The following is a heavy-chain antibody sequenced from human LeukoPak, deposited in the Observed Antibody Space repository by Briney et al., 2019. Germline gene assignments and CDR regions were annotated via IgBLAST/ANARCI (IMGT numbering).Heavy chain of an antibody. CDR2: ISNNGGST. J-gene: IGHJ4*02. CDR1: GFTFSSYT. Sequence: GGSLRLSCSASGFTFSSYTMHRVRQAPGKGLEYVSAISNNGGSTYYSDSVKGRFTISRDNSKNTLYLQMSSLTAEDTAVYYCFGKDRGEWGQGTLVTVSS. D-gene: IGHD2-15*01. V-gene: IGHV3-64D*06. CDR3: FGKDRGE.